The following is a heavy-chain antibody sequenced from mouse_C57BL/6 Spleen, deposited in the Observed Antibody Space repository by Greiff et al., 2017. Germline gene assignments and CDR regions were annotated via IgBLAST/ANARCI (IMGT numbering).Heavy chain of an antibody. J-gene: IGHJ3*01. Sequence: VQLQQSGAELVKPGASVKISCKASGYAFSSYWMNWVKQRPGKGLEWIGQIYPGDGDTNYNGKFKGKATLTADKSSSTAYMQLSSLTSEDSAVYFCARYCYGSSYGFAYWGQGTLVTVSA. V-gene: IGHV1-80*01. CDR2: IYPGDGDT. D-gene: IGHD1-1*01. CDR1: GYAFSSYW. CDR3: ARYCYGSSYGFAY.